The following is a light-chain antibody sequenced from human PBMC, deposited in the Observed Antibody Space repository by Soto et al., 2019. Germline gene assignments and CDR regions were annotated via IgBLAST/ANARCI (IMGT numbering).Light chain of an antibody. Sequence: DIQMTQSPSSLSASVGDRVTITCRASQSISSYLNWYQQKPGKAPKLLIYAASSLQSGVPSRFSGSGSGTDFTLTISSLQPEDFATYYCQQGRFGGGTKVEIK. CDR1: QSISSY. CDR2: AAS. V-gene: IGKV1-39*01. CDR3: QQGR. J-gene: IGKJ4*01.